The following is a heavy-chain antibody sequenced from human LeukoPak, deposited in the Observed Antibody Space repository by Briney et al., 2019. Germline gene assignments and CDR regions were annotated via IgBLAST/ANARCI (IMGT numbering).Heavy chain of an antibody. CDR1: GFNFRDHW. Sequence: PGGSLRLPCAVSGFNFRDHWMDWVRQAPGKGLEWVGHIKTDGSETYYVDSLKGRFSISRDNTNNALYLQMNSLRVEDTAVYYCAKNNGWFHLAQWGQGTLVTVSS. J-gene: IGHJ4*02. D-gene: IGHD6-19*01. CDR2: IKTDGSET. V-gene: IGHV3-7*03. CDR3: AKNNGWFHLAQ.